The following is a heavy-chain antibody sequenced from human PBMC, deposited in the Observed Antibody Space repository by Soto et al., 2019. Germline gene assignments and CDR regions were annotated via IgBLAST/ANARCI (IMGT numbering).Heavy chain of an antibody. CDR1: GASVSHGY. CDR2: MYFGGSF. Sequence: QMQLQASGPGLVKPSETLSLTCNVSGASVSHGYWSWIRQPPGKGLEWIGFMYFGGSFNYNPSLPRRATLXVXTXXNQFSMNLTSVTASDTAVYYCARSYYDSTGFAVDPWGQGTLVTVSS. CDR3: ARSYYDSTGFAVDP. J-gene: IGHJ5*02. V-gene: IGHV4-59*02. D-gene: IGHD3-22*01.